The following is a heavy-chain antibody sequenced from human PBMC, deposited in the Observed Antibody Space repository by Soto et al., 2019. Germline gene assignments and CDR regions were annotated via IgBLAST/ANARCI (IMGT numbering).Heavy chain of an antibody. CDR1: GFTFNNYA. CDR2: ISGGGDTT. V-gene: IGHV3-23*01. Sequence: EVQLLESGGGLVQPGGSLRLSCAASGFTFNNYAMTWVRQAPGKGLEWVSAISGGGDTTSYADSVKGRFTVSRDGSKNTLYLQMSSLTAEDTALYYCAKGRGGSGSLTPRVDSWGQGTLVTVSS. CDR3: AKGRGGSGSLTPRVDS. J-gene: IGHJ4*02. D-gene: IGHD3-10*01.